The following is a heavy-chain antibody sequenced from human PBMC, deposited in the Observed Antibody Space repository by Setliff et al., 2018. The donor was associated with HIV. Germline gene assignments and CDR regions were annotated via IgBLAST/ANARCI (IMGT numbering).Heavy chain of an antibody. J-gene: IGHJ4*02. CDR2: IYYSGST. V-gene: IGHV4-59*11. D-gene: IGHD4-17*01. Sequence: SETLSLTCSVSGGSISSHYWSWIRQPPGKGLEWIGSIYYSGSTNYNPSLKSRVTISRDTSTNQFSLKVSSVTAADTAIYYCAAFFVTPLTTQDFWGQGTLVTVSS. CDR3: AAFFVTPLTTQDF. CDR1: GGSISSHY.